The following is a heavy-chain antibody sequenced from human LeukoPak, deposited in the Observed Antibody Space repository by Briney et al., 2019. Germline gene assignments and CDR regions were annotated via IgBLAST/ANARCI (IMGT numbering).Heavy chain of an antibody. CDR3: AREMATGYYYYGMDV. CDR2: IYYSGST. D-gene: IGHD5-24*01. J-gene: IGHJ6*02. V-gene: IGHV4-31*03. CDR1: GGSISSGGYY. Sequence: SETLSLTCTVSGGSISSGGYYWSWIRQHPGKGLEWIGYIYYSGSTYYNPSLKSRVTISADTSKNQFSLKLSSVTAADTAVYYCAREMATGYYYYGMDVWGQGTTVTVSS.